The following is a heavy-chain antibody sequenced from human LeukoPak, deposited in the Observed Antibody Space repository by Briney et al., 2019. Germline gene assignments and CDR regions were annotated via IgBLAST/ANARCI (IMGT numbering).Heavy chain of an antibody. Sequence: GGSLRLSCAASGFTFSGFWMTWVRQAPGKGREGGANINEDGSGKYYVDAVKGRCTISRDNAKKSLSLQMNSLRAEEMGVYYCARGRGIGAWGQGTTVTASS. J-gene: IGHJ6*02. CDR3: ARGRGIGA. CDR1: GFTFSGFW. CDR2: INEDGSGK. V-gene: IGHV3-7*01.